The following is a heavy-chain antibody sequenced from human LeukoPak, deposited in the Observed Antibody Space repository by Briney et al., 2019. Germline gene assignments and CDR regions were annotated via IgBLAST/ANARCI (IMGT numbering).Heavy chain of an antibody. CDR2: ISYDGSNK. D-gene: IGHD2-2*01. J-gene: IGHJ6*04. Sequence: PGRSLRLSCAASGFTFSSYAMHWVRQAPGKGLEWVAVISYDGSNKYYADSVKGRFTISRDNSKNTLYLQMNSLRAEDTAAYYCARDRDGCSSTSCSFYYYYGMDVWGKGTTVTVSS. CDR3: ARDRDGCSSTSCSFYYYYGMDV. V-gene: IGHV3-30*04. CDR1: GFTFSSYA.